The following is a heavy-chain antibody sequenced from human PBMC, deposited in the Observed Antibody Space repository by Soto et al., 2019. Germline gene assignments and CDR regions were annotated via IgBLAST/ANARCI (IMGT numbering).Heavy chain of an antibody. V-gene: IGHV3-21*01. CDR3: ARDILSGGAYPDS. D-gene: IGHD3-10*01. CDR1: GFTCSTYT. J-gene: IGHJ5*01. CDR2: ISSGSSYI. Sequence: GGSLRRSCAASGFTCSTYTMNWVRQAPGKGLEWISSISSGSSYIYYAGSVKGLFTISRDNAKNSLFLQMNSLRADDTAVYYCARDILSGGAYPDSWGQGTKVTVSS.